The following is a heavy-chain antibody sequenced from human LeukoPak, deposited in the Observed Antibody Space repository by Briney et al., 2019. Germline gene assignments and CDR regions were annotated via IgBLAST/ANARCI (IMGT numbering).Heavy chain of an antibody. CDR1: GGSFSGYY. CDR3: ARGVSGQH. V-gene: IGHV4-34*01. CDR2: INHSGST. J-gene: IGHJ4*02. Sequence: SETLSLTCAVYGGSFSGYYWSWIRQPPGKGLEWIGEINHSGSTNYNPSLKSRVTISVDTSKNQFSLKLSSVTAADTAVYSCARGVSGQHWGQGTLVTVSS.